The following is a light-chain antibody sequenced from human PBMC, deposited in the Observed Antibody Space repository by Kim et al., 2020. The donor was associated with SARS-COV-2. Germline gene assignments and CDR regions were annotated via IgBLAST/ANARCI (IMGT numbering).Light chain of an antibody. Sequence: SYELTQDPAVSVALGQTVRITCQGDSLRSYYASWYQQKPGQAPVLVIYGKNNRPSGIPDRFSGSSSGNTASLTITGAQAEDEADYYCHSRDSSGNHLVFG. V-gene: IGLV3-19*01. CDR3: HSRDSSGNHLV. CDR2: GKN. J-gene: IGLJ2*01. CDR1: SLRSYY.